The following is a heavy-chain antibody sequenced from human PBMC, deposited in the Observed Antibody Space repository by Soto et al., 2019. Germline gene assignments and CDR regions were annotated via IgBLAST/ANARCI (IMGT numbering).Heavy chain of an antibody. CDR1: GYTFTSYY. Sequence: ASVKVSCKASGYTFTSYYMHWVRQAPGQGLEWMGIINPSGGSTSYAQKFQGRVTMTRDTTTSTVYMELSSLRSEDTAVYYCARESLEYSSSEGYDYWGQGTLVTVSS. V-gene: IGHV1-46*01. CDR3: ARESLEYSSSEGYDY. CDR2: INPSGGST. D-gene: IGHD6-6*01. J-gene: IGHJ4*02.